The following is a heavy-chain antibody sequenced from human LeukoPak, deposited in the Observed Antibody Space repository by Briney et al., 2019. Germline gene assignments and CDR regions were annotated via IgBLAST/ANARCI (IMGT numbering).Heavy chain of an antibody. Sequence: GESLKISCKGSGYSFTTYWITWVRQMPGKGLEWRGRIDPSDAYTNYSPSFQSHVTISADKSISTAYLQWSSLKASDTAMYYCARVIHLGELSLYDYWGQGTLVTVSS. J-gene: IGHJ4*02. V-gene: IGHV5-10-1*01. CDR2: IDPSDAYT. CDR1: GYSFTTYW. CDR3: ARVIHLGELSLYDY. D-gene: IGHD3-16*02.